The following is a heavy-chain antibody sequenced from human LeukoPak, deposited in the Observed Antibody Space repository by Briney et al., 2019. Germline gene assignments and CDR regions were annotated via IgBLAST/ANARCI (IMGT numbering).Heavy chain of an antibody. V-gene: IGHV3-23*01. J-gene: IGHJ4*02. CDR3: AKAQLRVTTGIDN. CDR2: ISSSAGNT. D-gene: IGHD4-17*01. CDR1: GFTFSSYV. Sequence: PGRSLRLSCAASGFTFSSYVMHWVRQAPGKGLEWVSGISSSAGNTNYADSVKGRFTISRDNSKNTLYLQMNSLRVEDTAVYYCAKAQLRVTTGIDNWGQGTLVTVSS.